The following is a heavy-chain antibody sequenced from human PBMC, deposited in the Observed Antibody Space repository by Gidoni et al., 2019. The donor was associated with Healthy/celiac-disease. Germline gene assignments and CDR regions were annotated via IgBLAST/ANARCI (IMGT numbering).Heavy chain of an antibody. D-gene: IGHD3-22*01. CDR3: ARVGYYYDSSGPL. J-gene: IGHJ4*02. CDR1: GGTFSSYT. V-gene: IGHV1-69*02. Sequence: EVKKPGSSVKVSCKASGGTFSSYTISWVRQAPGQGLEWMGRIIPILGIANYAQKFQGRVTITADKSTSTASMELSSLRSEDTAVYYCARVGYYYDSSGPLWGQGTLVTVSS. CDR2: IIPILGIA.